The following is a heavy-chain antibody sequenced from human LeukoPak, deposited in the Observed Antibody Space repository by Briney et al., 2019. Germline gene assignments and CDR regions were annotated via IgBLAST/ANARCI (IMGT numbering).Heavy chain of an antibody. CDR3: ATTTGARLMYFDY. J-gene: IGHJ4*02. CDR1: GYTFTSYG. V-gene: IGHV1-18*01. D-gene: IGHD6-6*01. Sequence: GPVKVSCKASGYTFTSYGINWVRQAPGQGLEWMGWISAYNGNTNYAQNLQGRVTMTTDTSTSTAYMEVRSLRSDDTAVYYCATTTGARLMYFDYWGQGTLVTVSS. CDR2: ISAYNGNT.